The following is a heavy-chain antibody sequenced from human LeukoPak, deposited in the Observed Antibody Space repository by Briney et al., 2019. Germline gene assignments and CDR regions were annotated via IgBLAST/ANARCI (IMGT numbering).Heavy chain of an antibody. CDR2: IIPILGIA. V-gene: IGHV1-69*04. Sequence: GASVKVSCKASGGTFSSYAISWVRQAPGQGLEWMGRIIPILGIANYAQKFQGRVTITADKSTSTAYMELSSLRSENTAVYYCASGFGFGPDYWGQGTLVTVSS. CDR1: GGTFSSYA. J-gene: IGHJ4*02. CDR3: ASGFGFGPDY. D-gene: IGHD3-10*01.